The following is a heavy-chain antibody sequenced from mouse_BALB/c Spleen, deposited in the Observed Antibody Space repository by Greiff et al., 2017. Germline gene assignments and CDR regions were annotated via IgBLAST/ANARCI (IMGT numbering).Heavy chain of an antibody. CDR3: TIELNYYGSSLDV. D-gene: IGHD1-1*01. CDR1: GYTFTSYW. V-gene: IGHV1-7*01. CDR2: INPSTGYT. J-gene: IGHJ1*01. Sequence: QVQLHQSGAELAKPGASVKMSCKASGYTFTSYWMHWVKQRPGQGLEWIGYINPSTGYTEYNQKFKDKATLTADKSSSTAYMQLSSLTSEDSAVYYCTIELNYYGSSLDVWGAGTTVTVSS.